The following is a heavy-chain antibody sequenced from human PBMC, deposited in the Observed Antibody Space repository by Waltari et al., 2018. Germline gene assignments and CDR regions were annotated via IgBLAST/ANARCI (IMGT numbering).Heavy chain of an antibody. Sequence: EVQLVESGGGLIQPGGSLRLSCAASGFTVSSNYMSWVRQAPGKGLGWVAVIYSGGSTYYADSVKGRFTISRDNSKNTLYLQMNSLRAEDTAVYYCARQGEPSSFDYWGQGTLVTVSS. D-gene: IGHD6-13*01. CDR1: GFTVSSNY. V-gene: IGHV3-53*01. CDR2: IYSGGST. J-gene: IGHJ4*02. CDR3: ARQGEPSSFDY.